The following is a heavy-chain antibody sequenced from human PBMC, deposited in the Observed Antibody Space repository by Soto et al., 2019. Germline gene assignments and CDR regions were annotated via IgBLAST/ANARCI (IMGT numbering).Heavy chain of an antibody. Sequence: QVQLVLSRAEVKKPGASEKFSCKASGYSFTGYAIQWVRQAPGQRLEWMGWINAGNGETKYSHKFQGRVTITRDTSATTAYMEVSGLTSEDTAVYYCARGGAGTYHFDYWGQGALVTVSS. V-gene: IGHV1-3*01. CDR2: INAGNGET. D-gene: IGHD1-26*01. CDR3: ARGGAGTYHFDY. CDR1: GYSFTGYA. J-gene: IGHJ4*02.